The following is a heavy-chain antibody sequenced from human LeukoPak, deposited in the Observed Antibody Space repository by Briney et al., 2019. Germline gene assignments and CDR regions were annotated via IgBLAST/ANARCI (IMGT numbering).Heavy chain of an antibody. CDR1: GGSISSYY. Sequence: TSETLSLTCTVSGGSISSYYWSWIRQPPGKGLEWIGYIYYSGSTNYNPSLKSRVTISVDTSKNQFSLKLSSVTAADTAVYYCARHQDYHDSSGYLDYWGQGALVTVSS. V-gene: IGHV4-59*08. CDR2: IYYSGST. CDR3: ARHQDYHDSSGYLDY. J-gene: IGHJ4*02. D-gene: IGHD3-22*01.